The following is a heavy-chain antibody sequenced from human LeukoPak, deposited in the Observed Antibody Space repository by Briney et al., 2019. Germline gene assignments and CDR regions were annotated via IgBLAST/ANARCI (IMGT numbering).Heavy chain of an antibody. V-gene: IGHV1-69*13. J-gene: IGHJ5*02. Sequence: GASVKVSCKASGGTFSSYAISWVRQAPGQGLEWMGGIIPIFGTANYAQKFQGRVTITADESTSTAYMELSSLRSEDTAVYYCARYYYDSSGYFPSRFDPWGQGTLVTVSS. CDR2: IIPIFGTA. D-gene: IGHD3-22*01. CDR3: ARYYYDSSGYFPSRFDP. CDR1: GGTFSSYA.